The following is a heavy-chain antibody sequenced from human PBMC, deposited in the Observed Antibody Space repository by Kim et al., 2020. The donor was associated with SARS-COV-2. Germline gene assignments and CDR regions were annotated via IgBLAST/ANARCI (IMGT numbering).Heavy chain of an antibody. Sequence: YIYYADSVKGRFTISRDNARNALYLQMNSPRAEDTAVYYWASRRSIAVDYWGQGTLVTVSS. CDR2: YI. J-gene: IGHJ4*02. V-gene: IGHV3-21*01. D-gene: IGHD6-19*01. CDR3: ASRRSIAVDY.